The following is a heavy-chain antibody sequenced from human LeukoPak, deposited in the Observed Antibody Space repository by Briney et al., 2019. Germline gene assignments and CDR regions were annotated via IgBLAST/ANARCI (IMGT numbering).Heavy chain of an antibody. D-gene: IGHD3-16*01. CDR1: GGSISGTYY. J-gene: IGHJ3*01. Sequence: PSETLSLTCTVSGGSISGTYYWSWIRQPPGKGLEWIGYIYYTGTTDSNPSLKSRVTISLDTSKDQFSLNLSSVTAADTAVYYCARRWVYDKRAFDAWGQGTMVTVSS. V-gene: IGHV4-59*08. CDR2: IYYTGTT. CDR3: ARRWVYDKRAFDA.